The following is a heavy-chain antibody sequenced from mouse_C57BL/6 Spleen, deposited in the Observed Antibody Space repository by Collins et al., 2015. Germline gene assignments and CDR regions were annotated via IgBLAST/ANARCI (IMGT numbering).Heavy chain of an antibody. D-gene: IGHD1-1*01. V-gene: IGHV1-69*01. J-gene: IGHJ1*03. CDR2: IDPSDSYT. CDR1: GYTFTSCW. CDR3: AVVARYWYFDV. Sequence: QVQLQQPGAELVMPGASVKLSCKASGYTFTSCWMHWVKQRPGQGLEWIGEIDPSDSYTNYNQKFKGKSTLTVGKSSSTAYMQLSGLTSEDSAVYYCAVVARYWYFDVWGTGTTVTVSS.